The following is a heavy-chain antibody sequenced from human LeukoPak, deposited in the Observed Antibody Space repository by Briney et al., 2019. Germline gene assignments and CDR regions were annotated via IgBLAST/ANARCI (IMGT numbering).Heavy chain of an antibody. CDR1: GGSFSGYL. Sequence: PSETLSLTCAVSGGSFSGYLWTWIRQSPGKGLEWIGEVNHNGDTTYNASLNSRLTISVDKSKTQFSLKMTSMTAADSAVYYCARRGSFLVMGGFDIWGQGTMVAVSS. J-gene: IGHJ3*02. CDR3: ARRGSFLVMGGFDI. V-gene: IGHV4-34*01. D-gene: IGHD3-16*01. CDR2: VNHNGDT.